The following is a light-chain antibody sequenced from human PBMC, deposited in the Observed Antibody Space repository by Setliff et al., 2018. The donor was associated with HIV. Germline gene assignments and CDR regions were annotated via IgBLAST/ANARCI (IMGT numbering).Light chain of an antibody. CDR2: GNN. CDR1: SSNIGAGYD. CDR3: QSFDSGFWV. Sequence: QSVLTQPPSVSGAPGQRVTISCTGSSSNIGAGYDVYWYQQLPGTAPKLLIYGNNNRPSGVPDRFSGSNSGTSASLAITGLQAEDEAEYYCQSFDSGFWVFGGGTK. V-gene: IGLV1-40*01. J-gene: IGLJ3*02.